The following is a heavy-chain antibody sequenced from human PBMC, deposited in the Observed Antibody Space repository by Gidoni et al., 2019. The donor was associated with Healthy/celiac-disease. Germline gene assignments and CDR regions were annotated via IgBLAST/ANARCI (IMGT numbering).Heavy chain of an antibody. D-gene: IGHD3-10*01. CDR2: ISGSGGST. Sequence: EVQLLESGGGLVQPGGSLRLSCAAFGFTFSSYAMSWVRQAPGKGLEWVSAISGSGGSTYYADSGKGRFTISRDNSKNTLYLQMNSLRAEDTAVYYCAKGSRGSGTHYYYYGMDVWGQGTTVTVSS. V-gene: IGHV3-23*01. CDR3: AKGSRGSGTHYYYYGMDV. CDR1: GFTFSSYA. J-gene: IGHJ6*02.